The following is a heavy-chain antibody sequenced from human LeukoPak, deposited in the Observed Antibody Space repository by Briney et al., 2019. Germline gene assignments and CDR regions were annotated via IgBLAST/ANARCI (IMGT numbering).Heavy chain of an antibody. CDR1: GFTFSSYW. V-gene: IGHV3-7*01. D-gene: IGHD5-12*01. J-gene: IGHJ3*02. Sequence: PGGSLRLSCAASGFTFSSYWMSWVRQAPGKGLEWVANIKQDGSEKYYVDSVKGRFTISRDNAKNSLYLQMKSLRAEDTAVYYCARSRGYSGYDNAFDIWGQGTMVTVSS. CDR2: IKQDGSEK. CDR3: ARSRGYSGYDNAFDI.